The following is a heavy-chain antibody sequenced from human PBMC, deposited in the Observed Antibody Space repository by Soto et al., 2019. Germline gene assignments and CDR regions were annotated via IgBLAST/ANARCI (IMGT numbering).Heavy chain of an antibody. V-gene: IGHV3-11*01. J-gene: IGHJ4*02. D-gene: IGHD3-10*01. CDR1: GFTFSYYY. CDR2: ISSSGNTV. CDR3: ARDSRVYYGSGSSVDG. Sequence: PGGSLRLSCAASGFTFSYYYMSWIRQAPGKGLEWVSYISSSGNTVYYADSVEGRFTISRDNAQNSLYLRMNSLRAEDTAVYYCARDSRVYYGSGSSVDGWGQGTLVTVSS.